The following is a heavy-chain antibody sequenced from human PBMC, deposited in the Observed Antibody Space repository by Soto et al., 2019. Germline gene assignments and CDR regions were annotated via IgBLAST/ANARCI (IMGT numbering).Heavy chain of an antibody. V-gene: IGHV1-18*01. J-gene: IGHJ6*02. CDR2: ISAYNGNT. CDR1: GYTFTSYG. D-gene: IGHD3-10*01. CDR3: AETMGITMVRGVIDGMDV. Sequence: AAVKVSCKASGYTFTSYGISWVRQAPGQGLEWMGWISAYNGNTNYAQKLQGRVTMTTDTSTSTAYMELRSLRSDDTAVYYCAETMGITMVRGVIDGMDVWGQGTTVTVSS.